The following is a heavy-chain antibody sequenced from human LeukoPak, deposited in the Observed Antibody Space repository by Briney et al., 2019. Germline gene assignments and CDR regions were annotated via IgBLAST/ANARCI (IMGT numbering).Heavy chain of an antibody. CDR3: ASSTYYDFWSGYYSLYYYYMDV. CDR1: GGSISSSSYY. D-gene: IGHD3-3*01. CDR2: IYTSGST. Sequence: PSETLSLTCTVSGGSISSSSYYWGWIRQPAGKGLEWIGRIYTSGSTNYNPSLKSRVTISVDTSKNQFSLKLSSVTAADTAVYYCASSTYYDFWSGYYSLYYYYMDVWGKGTTVTVSS. J-gene: IGHJ6*03. V-gene: IGHV4-61*02.